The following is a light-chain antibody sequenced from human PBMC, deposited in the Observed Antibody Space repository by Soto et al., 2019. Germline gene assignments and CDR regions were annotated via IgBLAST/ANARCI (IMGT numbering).Light chain of an antibody. CDR1: QGISSY. CDR2: AAS. J-gene: IGKJ4*01. CDR3: QHSHNSPLT. Sequence: AIRMTKSPSSLYASTGDRVTITCRASQGISSYLAWYQQKPGKAPKLLIFAASSLQSGVPSRFSGSGSGTDFSLTISSLQPEDFATYSCQHSHNSPLTFGGGTKVDNK. V-gene: IGKV1-8*01.